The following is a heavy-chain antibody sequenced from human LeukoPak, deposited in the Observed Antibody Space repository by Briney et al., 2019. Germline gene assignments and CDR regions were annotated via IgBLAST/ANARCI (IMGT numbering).Heavy chain of an antibody. J-gene: IGHJ4*02. CDR2: MNPKSGNT. V-gene: IGHV1-8*01. CDR3: ARDKVVTTIPNFDY. D-gene: IGHD2-21*02. CDR1: GYSFTTYD. Sequence: GTSVKVSCKASGYSFTTYDINWVRQATGQGLEWIGWMNPKSGNTGYGQKFQGRVTMTRSTAINTAYMELSSLRSEDTAVYYCARDKVVTTIPNFDYWGQGTLVTVSS.